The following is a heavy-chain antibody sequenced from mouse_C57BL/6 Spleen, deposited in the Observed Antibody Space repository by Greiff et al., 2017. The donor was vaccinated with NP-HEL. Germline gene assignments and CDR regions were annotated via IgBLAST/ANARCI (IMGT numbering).Heavy chain of an antibody. CDR2: INPSSGYT. D-gene: IGHD1-1*01. CDR1: GYTFTSYW. J-gene: IGHJ1*03. V-gene: IGHV1-7*01. CDR3: ASHYYYGSSYDWYVDV. Sequence: VQLQQSGAELAKPGASVKLSCKASGYTFTSYWMHWVKQRPGQGLEWIGYINPSSGYTKYNQKFKDKATLTADKSSSTAYMQLSSLTSEDSTVYYCASHYYYGSSYDWYVDVWGTGTTVTVSS.